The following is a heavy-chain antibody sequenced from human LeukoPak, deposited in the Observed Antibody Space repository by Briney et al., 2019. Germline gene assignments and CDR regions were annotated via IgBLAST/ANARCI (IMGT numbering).Heavy chain of an antibody. Sequence: ASVKVSCKASGYTFTGYYMHWVRQAPGQGLEWMGWINPNSGGTNYAQKFQGRVTMTRDMSISTAYMELSRLRSDDTAVYYCARDPATVTTIQYNWFDPWGQGTLVTVSS. J-gene: IGHJ5*02. CDR1: GYTFTGYY. CDR3: ARDPATVTTIQYNWFDP. D-gene: IGHD4-17*01. CDR2: INPNSGGT. V-gene: IGHV1-2*02.